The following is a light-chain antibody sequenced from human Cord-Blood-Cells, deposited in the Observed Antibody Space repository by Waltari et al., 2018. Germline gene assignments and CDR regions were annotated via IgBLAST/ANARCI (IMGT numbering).Light chain of an antibody. Sequence: AIQMTQSPSSLSASVGDRVTTTFRARQGIRNDLGLYQHKPGKAPKPLIYAASRLQSGVPSKFSGSGAGTEFTLTISSLQPEDFAAYYCLQDYNYPYTFGQGTKLEIK. CDR2: AAS. CDR1: QGIRND. CDR3: LQDYNYPYT. J-gene: IGKJ2*01. V-gene: IGKV1-6*01.